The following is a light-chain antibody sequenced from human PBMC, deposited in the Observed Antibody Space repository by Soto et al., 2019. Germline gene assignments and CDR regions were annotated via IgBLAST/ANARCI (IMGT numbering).Light chain of an antibody. V-gene: IGKV3-20*01. CDR2: GAS. CDR1: QSVSSSY. Sequence: DIALTQSPGTLSLSPGERATLSCRSSQSVSSSYLAWYQQKPGQAPRLLIYGASSRATGIPDRFIGSWSGTDFTLTISRLEPEDVAVYYCQQYGSSPWTFGQGTKVDIK. CDR3: QQYGSSPWT. J-gene: IGKJ1*01.